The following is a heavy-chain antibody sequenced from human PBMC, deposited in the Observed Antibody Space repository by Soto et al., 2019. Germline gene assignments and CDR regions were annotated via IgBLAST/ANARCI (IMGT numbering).Heavy chain of an antibody. CDR1: GGTFSSYA. J-gene: IGHJ6*02. Sequence: SVKVSCKASGGTFSSYAISWVRQAPGQGLEWMGGIIPIFGTANYAQKFQGRVTITADKSTSTAYMELSSLRSEDTAVYYCARGTCGSSTRCPRWSMDVWGQGTTVTVSS. CDR2: IIPIFGTA. CDR3: ARGTCGSSTRCPRWSMDV. V-gene: IGHV1-69*06. D-gene: IGHD2-2*01.